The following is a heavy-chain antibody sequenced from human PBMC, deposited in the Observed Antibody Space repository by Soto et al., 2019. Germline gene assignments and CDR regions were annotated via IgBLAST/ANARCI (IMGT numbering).Heavy chain of an antibody. Sequence: QVQLVQSGAEVTKPGSSVKVSCKASGGTFSSYAISWVRQAPGQGLEWMGGIIPIFGTANYAQKFQGRVTITADESTSPAYVELSSLRSEDTAVYYCARDYGDTGPNWFDPWGQGTLVTVSS. CDR2: IIPIFGTA. J-gene: IGHJ5*02. D-gene: IGHD4-17*01. V-gene: IGHV1-69*01. CDR1: GGTFSSYA. CDR3: ARDYGDTGPNWFDP.